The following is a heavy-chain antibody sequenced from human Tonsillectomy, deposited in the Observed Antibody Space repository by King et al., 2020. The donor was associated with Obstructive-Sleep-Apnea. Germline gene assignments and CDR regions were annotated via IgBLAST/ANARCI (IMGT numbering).Heavy chain of an antibody. D-gene: IGHD3-16*01. CDR2: ISGTRTYT. J-gene: IGHJ4*02. CDR1: GFTFSDYY. CDR3: ARALVDYIWGSAY. Sequence: VQLVESGGGLVKPGGSLRLSCAASGFTFSDYYMSWIRQAPGKGLEWVSYISGTRTYTNYADSVKGRFTISRDNAKNSLYLQMNSLRAEDTAVYYCARALVDYIWGSAYWGQGTLVTVSS. V-gene: IGHV3-11*06.